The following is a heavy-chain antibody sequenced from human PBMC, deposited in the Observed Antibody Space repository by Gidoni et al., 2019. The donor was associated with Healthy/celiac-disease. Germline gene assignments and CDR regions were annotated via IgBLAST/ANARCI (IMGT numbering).Heavy chain of an antibody. V-gene: IGHV3-33*01. CDR1: GFTFSSYG. J-gene: IGHJ4*02. CDR3: ARGGGGIVGATEDVTGY. CDR2: IWYDGSNK. D-gene: IGHD1-26*01. Sequence: QVQLVESGGGVVQPGRSLRLSCAASGFTFSSYGMHWVRQAPGKGLEWVAVIWYDGSNKYYADSVKGRFTISRDNSKNTLYLQMNSLRAEDTAVYYCARGGGGIVGATEDVTGYWGQGTLVTVSS.